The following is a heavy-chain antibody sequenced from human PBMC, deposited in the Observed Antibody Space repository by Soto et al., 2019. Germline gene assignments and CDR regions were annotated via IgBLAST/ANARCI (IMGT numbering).Heavy chain of an antibody. CDR2: ISTYNGNP. J-gene: IGHJ4*02. Sequence: QIQLLQSGAEVKQPGASVKVSCKASGYIFTSQGISWVRQAPGQGLEWMGWISTYNGNPNYAQKLQGRVTMTTNTSTTTAFLELRSLTSDATAVYYCARGRTRALDYWGQGTPVIVSS. V-gene: IGHV1-18*01. CDR3: ARGRTRALDY. CDR1: GYIFTSQG. D-gene: IGHD1-7*01.